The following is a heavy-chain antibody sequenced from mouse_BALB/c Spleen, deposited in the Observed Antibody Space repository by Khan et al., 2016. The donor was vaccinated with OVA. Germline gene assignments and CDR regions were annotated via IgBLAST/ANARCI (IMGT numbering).Heavy chain of an antibody. J-gene: IGHJ3*01. D-gene: IGHD1-2*01. CDR2: ISPGSGDT. CDR3: ARRNYFGYTFAY. CDR1: GYTFSDYY. Sequence: QIQLVQSGAELARPGASVKLSCKACGYTFSDYYINWVKQRTGQGLEWIGEISPGSGDTYYNEKFKGKATLTADKSSSTAYMQLSSLPSEASAVYFCARRNYFGYTFAYWGQGTLVTVSA. V-gene: IGHV1-77*01.